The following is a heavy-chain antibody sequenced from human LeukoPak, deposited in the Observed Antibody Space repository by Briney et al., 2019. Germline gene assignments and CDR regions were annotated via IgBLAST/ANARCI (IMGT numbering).Heavy chain of an antibody. CDR3: AKEPPTLPDY. J-gene: IGHJ4*02. D-gene: IGHD2-15*01. V-gene: IGHV3-23*01. CDR1: GFIFSTYW. Sequence: GGSLRLSCAASGFIFSTYWMHWVRHAPGKGLEWVSAISGSGGSTYYADSVKGRFTISRDNSKNTLYLQMNSLRAEDTAVYYCAKEPPTLPDYWGQGTLVTVSS. CDR2: ISGSGGST.